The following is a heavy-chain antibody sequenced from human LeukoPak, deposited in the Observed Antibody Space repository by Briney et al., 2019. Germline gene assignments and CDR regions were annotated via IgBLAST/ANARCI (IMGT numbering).Heavy chain of an antibody. Sequence: GGSLRLSCAASGFTISNYGMHWVRQAPGKGLEWVSVIWSDGNNKFYVDSVKGRFTIFRGNSKNTLDLQLNSLRAEDTAMYYCVRERGPYDAFDIWGQGTMVTVSS. CDR2: IWSDGNNK. V-gene: IGHV3-33*01. CDR1: GFTISNYG. J-gene: IGHJ3*02. CDR3: VRERGPYDAFDI.